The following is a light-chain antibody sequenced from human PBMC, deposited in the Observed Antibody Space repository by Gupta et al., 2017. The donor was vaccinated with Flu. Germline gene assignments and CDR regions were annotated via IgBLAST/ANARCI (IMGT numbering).Light chain of an antibody. CDR1: RSDVGGYNH. V-gene: IGLV2-14*01. CDR2: EVS. CDR3: SSYTSSSTLV. J-gene: IGLJ3*02. Sequence: QSALTQPASVSGSPGQSITIPCPGTRSDVGGYNHVSWYQQHPGKAPKLMIYEVSNRPAGVSNRFSGSKSGNTASLTISGLQAEDEADYYCSSYTSSSTLVFGGGTKLTVL.